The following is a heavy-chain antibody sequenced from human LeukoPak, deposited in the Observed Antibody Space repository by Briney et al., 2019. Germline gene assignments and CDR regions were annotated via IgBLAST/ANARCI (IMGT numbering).Heavy chain of an antibody. J-gene: IGHJ1*01. V-gene: IGHV1-69*13. CDR3: ARGDYGGWAEYFLH. CDR2: IIPMFGAT. Sequence: SVKVSCKASGGTFSTYSINWMRQAPGQGLEWMGGIIPMFGATNHALSFQGRVTFTADESTSTAYMELSSLRSEDTAVYYCARGDYGGWAEYFLHWGQGTLVIVSS. D-gene: IGHD4-23*01. CDR1: GGTFSTYS.